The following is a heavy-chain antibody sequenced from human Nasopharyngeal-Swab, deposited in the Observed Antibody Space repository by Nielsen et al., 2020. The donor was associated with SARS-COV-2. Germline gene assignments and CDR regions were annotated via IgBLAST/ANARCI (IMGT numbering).Heavy chain of an antibody. CDR1: GFTFSTYW. CDR3: ARPLSRDSTWTTEANWFDP. Sequence: GSLKISCAASGFTFSTYWMHWVRQPPGKGLLWVSRIDTDGTITDYADSVKGRFTISRDNAKNTLYLQMDSLRAEDTALYHCARPLSRDSTWTTEANWFDPWGQGTLVTVSS. CDR2: IDTDGTIT. J-gene: IGHJ5*02. V-gene: IGHV3-74*01. D-gene: IGHD6-13*01.